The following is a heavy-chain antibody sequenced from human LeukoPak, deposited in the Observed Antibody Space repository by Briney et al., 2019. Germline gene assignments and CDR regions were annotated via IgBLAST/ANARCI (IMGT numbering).Heavy chain of an antibody. Sequence: PGGSLRLSCAASGSTFSSLGMHWVRQAPGKGLEWVALISYDGSNKYYADSVKGRFTISRDNSKNTLYLQMNSLRAEDTAVYYCRVVITTTDYWGQGTLVTVSS. CDR2: ISYDGSNK. D-gene: IGHD3-22*01. V-gene: IGHV3-30*03. CDR3: RVVITTTDY. CDR1: GSTFSSLG. J-gene: IGHJ4*02.